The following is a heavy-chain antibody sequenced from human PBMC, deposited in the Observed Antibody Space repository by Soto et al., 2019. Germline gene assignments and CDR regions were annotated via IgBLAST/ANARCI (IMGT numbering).Heavy chain of an antibody. Sequence: GGSLRLSCSASGFIFSTLGMFWVRQAPGQGLEYVSAIFYSGSGSYYADPVRGRFTVSRDNSKNMFYLQMSSLRVEDTALYFCVRGPSRGSSLFGPLDYWGQGTQVTVS. CDR3: VRGPSRGSSLFGPLDY. D-gene: IGHD3-3*01. V-gene: IGHV3-64D*06. J-gene: IGHJ4*02. CDR2: IFYSGSGS. CDR1: GFIFSTLG.